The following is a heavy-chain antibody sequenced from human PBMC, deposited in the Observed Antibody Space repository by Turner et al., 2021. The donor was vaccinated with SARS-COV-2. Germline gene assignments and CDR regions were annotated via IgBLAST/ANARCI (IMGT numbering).Heavy chain of an antibody. V-gene: IGHV4-39*01. CDR3: ARAPNFGGSGYFDL. D-gene: IGHD5-12*01. CDR1: GFPISTNTYY. Sequence: LQLHESGPGLVKPSETLSLTCIASGFPISTNTYYWGWIRQPPGKGLEWIGTIYYTGSTDYNPALESRVTISIDTSKSQFSLNLKSVIAADTAVYYCARAPNFGGSGYFDLWGRGTLVTVSS. J-gene: IGHJ2*01. CDR2: IYYTGST.